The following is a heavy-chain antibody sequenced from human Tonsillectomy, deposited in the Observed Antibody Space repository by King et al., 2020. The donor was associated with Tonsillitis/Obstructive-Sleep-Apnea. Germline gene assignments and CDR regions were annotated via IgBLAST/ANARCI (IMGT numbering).Heavy chain of an antibody. J-gene: IGHJ4*02. CDR3: ATFWSGYYFPASHQDY. D-gene: IGHD3-3*01. Sequence: LQLQESGPGLVKPSETLSLTCTVSGGSISSSSYYWGWIRQPPGKGLEWIGSIYYSGSTYYNPSLKSRVTISVDTSKNQFSLKLSSVTAADTAVYYCATFWSGYYFPASHQDYWGQGTLVTVSS. V-gene: IGHV4-39*01. CDR1: GGSISSSSYY. CDR2: IYYSGST.